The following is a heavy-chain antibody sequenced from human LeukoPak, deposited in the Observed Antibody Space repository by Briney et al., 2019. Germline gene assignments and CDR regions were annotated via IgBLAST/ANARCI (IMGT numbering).Heavy chain of an antibody. CDR2: ISAYNGDT. V-gene: IGHV1-18*01. J-gene: IGHJ4*02. CDR1: GYTFTSYG. CDR3: ARDRDSSGPYYFDY. Sequence: ASVKVSCKASGYTFTSYGISWVRQAPGQGLEWMGWISAYNGDTNYAQKLQGRVTMTTDTSTSTAYMELRSLRSDDTAVYYCARDRDSSGPYYFDYWGQGTLFTVSS. D-gene: IGHD3-22*01.